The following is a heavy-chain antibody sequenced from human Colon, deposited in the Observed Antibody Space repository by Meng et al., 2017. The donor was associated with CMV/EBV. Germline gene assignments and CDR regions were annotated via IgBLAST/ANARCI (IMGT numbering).Heavy chain of an antibody. Sequence: GGSLRLSCEGSGYTFTTYWVGWVRQKPGKELEWMGIIFPGDSDTMLGPSFQGQVTLSVDKSISTAYLQWSSLKASDTAMYYCVRQSSGYDFDYWGQGALVTVSS. CDR2: IFPGDSDT. J-gene: IGHJ4*02. CDR3: VRQSSGYDFDY. V-gene: IGHV5-51*01. D-gene: IGHD5-12*01. CDR1: GYTFTTYW.